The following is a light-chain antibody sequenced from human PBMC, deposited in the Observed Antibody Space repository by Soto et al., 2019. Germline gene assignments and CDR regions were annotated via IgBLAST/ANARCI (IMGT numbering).Light chain of an antibody. Sequence: DIQMTQSPSTLSASVGDRVTITCRASQSISSWLAWYQQKPGKAPKLLIYDASTLESGVPSRFSGSGSGTEFTRTITSLQPDDFATYYCQQYNVYSPWTFGQGTKVDIK. CDR1: QSISSW. J-gene: IGKJ1*01. V-gene: IGKV1-5*01. CDR3: QQYNVYSPWT. CDR2: DAS.